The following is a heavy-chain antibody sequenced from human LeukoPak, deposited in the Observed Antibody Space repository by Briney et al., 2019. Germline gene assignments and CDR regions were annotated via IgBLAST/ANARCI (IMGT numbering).Heavy chain of an antibody. CDR1: GFTFSSYS. CDR2: ISSSSSYI. CDR3: ARAPAAAGPGY. J-gene: IGHJ4*02. D-gene: IGHD6-13*01. V-gene: IGHV3-21*01. Sequence: GGSLRLSCAASGFTFSSYSMNWVRQAPGEGLEWVSSISSSSSYIYYADSVKGRFTISRDNAKNSLYLQMNSLRAEDTAVYYCARAPAAAGPGYWGQGTLVTVSS.